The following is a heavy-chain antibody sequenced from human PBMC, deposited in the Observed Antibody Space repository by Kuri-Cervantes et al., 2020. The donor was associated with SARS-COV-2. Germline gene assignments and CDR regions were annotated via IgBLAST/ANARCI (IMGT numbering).Heavy chain of an antibody. V-gene: IGHV1-2*04. Sequence: ASVKVSCKASGYTFTGYYMHWVRQAPGQGLEWMGWINPNSGGTNYAQKFQGWVTMSRDTSISTVYMELSRLRSDDRAVYYCARGGGVGGLMVLFQWRGAGPLDFWGQGTLVTVSS. J-gene: IGHJ4*02. CDR1: GYTFTGYY. CDR3: ARGGGVGGLMVLFQWRGAGPLDF. CDR2: INPNSGGT. D-gene: IGHD3-16*01.